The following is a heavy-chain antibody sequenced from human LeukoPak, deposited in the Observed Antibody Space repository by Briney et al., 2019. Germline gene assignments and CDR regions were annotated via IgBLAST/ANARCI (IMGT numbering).Heavy chain of an antibody. J-gene: IGHJ4*02. CDR2: INHGGST. CDR3: VSDVDTNMGVTN. Sequence: GSLRLSCAASGFTVSSNYMSWVRQPPGKGLEWIGQINHGGSTNYNASLKSRVTISVDTSKNQFSLKLSSVTAADTAVYYCVSDVDTNMGVTNWGQGTLVTVSS. CDR1: GFTVSSNY. V-gene: IGHV4-34*01. D-gene: IGHD5-18*01.